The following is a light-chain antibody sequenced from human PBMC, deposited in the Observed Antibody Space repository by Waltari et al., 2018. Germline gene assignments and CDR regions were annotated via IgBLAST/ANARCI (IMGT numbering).Light chain of an antibody. CDR2: KAS. Sequence: DIQMTQSPSTLSASVGDRITVTCRASQSVSGWLAWYQQKPGKAPNLLIYKASSLESGVPSRFSGSGSGTEFTLTINSLQPDDFATYYCQQYSTYSRTFGQGTKVEIK. V-gene: IGKV1-5*03. CDR3: QQYSTYSRT. J-gene: IGKJ1*01. CDR1: QSVSGW.